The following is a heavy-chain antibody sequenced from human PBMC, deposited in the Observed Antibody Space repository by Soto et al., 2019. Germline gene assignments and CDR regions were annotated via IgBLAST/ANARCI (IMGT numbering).Heavy chain of an antibody. CDR1: GYTFTSYG. D-gene: IGHD2-2*03. Sequence: QVQLVQSGAEVKKPGASVKVSCKASGYTFTSYGISWVRQAPGQGLEGMGWISAYNGNTNSAQKLQGRVTRTTETYTSTAYMELRSLRSDDTAVYYCARGWIEKDWFDPWGQGTLVTVSS. CDR3: ARGWIEKDWFDP. J-gene: IGHJ5*02. V-gene: IGHV1-18*01. CDR2: ISAYNGNT.